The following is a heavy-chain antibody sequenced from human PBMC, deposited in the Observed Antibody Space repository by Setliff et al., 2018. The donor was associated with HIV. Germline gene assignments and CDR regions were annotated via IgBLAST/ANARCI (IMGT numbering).Heavy chain of an antibody. CDR3: ANSYSASGNYHYYDYLDV. D-gene: IGHD2-15*01. V-gene: IGHV3-30*02. Sequence: GGSLRLSCAASGFSFCYYGMHWVRQAPGKGLEWVAFIWYDGNNIKYADSVKGRFTISRDNSKNTLYLQMNSLRIEDSGAYYCANSYSASGNYHYYDYLDVWGKGTTVTVSS. CDR2: IWYDGNNI. CDR1: GFSFCYYG. J-gene: IGHJ6*03.